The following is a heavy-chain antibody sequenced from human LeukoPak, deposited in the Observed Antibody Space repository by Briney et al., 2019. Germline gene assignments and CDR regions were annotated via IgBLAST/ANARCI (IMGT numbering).Heavy chain of an antibody. V-gene: IGHV3-7*01. D-gene: IGHD2-15*01. CDR1: GFIFSSYW. CDR3: VRGSCSGGSCPGDY. J-gene: IGHJ4*02. Sequence: GGSLRLSCAASGFIFSSYWMSWVRQAPGKGLEWVANIKQDGSEKYYVDPVKGRFTISRDNSKNTLYLQMSSLRAEDTAVYYCVRGSCSGGSCPGDYWGQGTLATVSS. CDR2: IKQDGSEK.